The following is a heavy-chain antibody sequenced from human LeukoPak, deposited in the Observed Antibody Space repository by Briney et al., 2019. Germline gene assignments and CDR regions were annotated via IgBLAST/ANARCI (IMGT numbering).Heavy chain of an antibody. J-gene: IGHJ1*01. CDR3: ARRCYYDGSGYLE. CDR1: GDSVSRSDSY. CDR2: IYYSGRT. Sequence: SETLSLTCSVSGDSVSRSDSYWDWSRQPPGKGLEWIGTIYYSGRTYYSPSLKSRVTMSVDPSNNQFSLNLRSVTAADTAVYYCARRCYYDGSGYLEWGQGTLLSVSS. V-gene: IGHV4-39*01. D-gene: IGHD3-22*01.